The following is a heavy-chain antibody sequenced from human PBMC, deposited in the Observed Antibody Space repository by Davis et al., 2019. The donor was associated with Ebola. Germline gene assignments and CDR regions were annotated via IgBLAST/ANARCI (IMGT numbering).Heavy chain of an antibody. CDR1: GFTFSSYA. D-gene: IGHD3-3*01. CDR3: ARDLGEYDFWSGYRYYYYGMDV. J-gene: IGHJ6*02. Sequence: GESLKISCAASGFTFSSYAMHWVRQAPGKGLEWVAVISYDGSNKYYADSVKGRFTISRDNSKNTLYLQMNSLRAEDTAVYYCARDLGEYDFWSGYRYYYYGMDVWGQGTTVTVSS. CDR2: ISYDGSNK. V-gene: IGHV3-30-3*01.